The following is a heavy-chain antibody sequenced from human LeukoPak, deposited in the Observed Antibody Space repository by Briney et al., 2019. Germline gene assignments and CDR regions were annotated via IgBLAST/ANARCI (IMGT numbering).Heavy chain of an antibody. CDR3: ARDTYYYDSSGYNPY. J-gene: IGHJ4*02. CDR2: ISYDGSNK. Sequence: GGSLRLSCAASGFTFSSYAMHWVRQAPGKGLEWVAVISYDGSNKYYADSVKGRFTISRDNSKNTLYLQMNSLRAEDTAVYYCARDTYYYDSSGYNPYWGQGTLVTVSS. CDR1: GFTFSSYA. V-gene: IGHV3-30-3*01. D-gene: IGHD3-22*01.